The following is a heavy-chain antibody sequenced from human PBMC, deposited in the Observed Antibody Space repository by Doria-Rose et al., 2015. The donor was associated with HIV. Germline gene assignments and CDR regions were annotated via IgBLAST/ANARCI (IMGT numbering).Heavy chain of an antibody. CDR3: AKFMWPYGSGSSFDY. J-gene: IGHJ4*02. V-gene: IGHV3-30*18. D-gene: IGHD3-10*01. CDR2: ISHDGNNK. CDR1: GFTFSTYV. Sequence: QVQLVQSGGGVVQPGRSLRLSCAASGFTFSTYVIHWVRQAPGKGLEWLALISHDGNNKYYADSVKGRFTISRDNSKNTLYLQMNSLRTEDAAVYYCAKFMWPYGSGSSFDYWGQGTLVTVSS.